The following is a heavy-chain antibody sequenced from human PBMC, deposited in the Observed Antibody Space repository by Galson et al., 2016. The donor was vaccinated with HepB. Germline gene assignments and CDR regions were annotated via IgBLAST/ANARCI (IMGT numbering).Heavy chain of an antibody. Sequence: SLRLSCAASGFTVSSNYMSWVRQAPGKGLEWVSVIYIGGSTYYADSVKGRFTISRDSSKNTLYLQMNGLRAEDTAIYYCAGATFSSFYYYYMDVWGKGTTVTVSS. CDR2: IYIGGST. CDR1: GFTVSSNY. D-gene: IGHD2-15*01. V-gene: IGHV3-53*01. CDR3: AGATFSSFYYYYMDV. J-gene: IGHJ6*03.